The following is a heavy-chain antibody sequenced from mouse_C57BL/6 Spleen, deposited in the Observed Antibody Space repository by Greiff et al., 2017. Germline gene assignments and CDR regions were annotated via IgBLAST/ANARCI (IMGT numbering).Heavy chain of an antibody. CDR2: ISSGGDYI. D-gene: IGHD3-3*01. CDR3: TREDILLDY. J-gene: IGHJ4*01. CDR1: GFTFSSYA. Sequence: EVKLVESGEGLVKPGGSLKLSCAASGFTFSSYAMSWVRQTPEKRLEWVAYISSGGDYIYYADTVKGRFTISRDNARTPLDLQMSSLKSEDTAMYYCTREDILLDYWGKGTSVTVSS. V-gene: IGHV5-9-1*02.